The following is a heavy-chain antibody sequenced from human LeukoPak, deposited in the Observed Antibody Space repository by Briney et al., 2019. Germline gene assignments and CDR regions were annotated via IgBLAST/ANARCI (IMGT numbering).Heavy chain of an antibody. CDR1: GFXFSRHW. V-gene: IGHV3-7*05. CDR3: ARISIAAAGDFDF. CDR2: IKQDGTAT. D-gene: IGHD6-13*01. Sequence: GGSLRLSCAASGFXFSRHWISWVRQAPGKGLEWVANIKQDGTATYYVDSVKGPFTISRDNAKNSLYLQMNSLRAEDTAVYYCARISIAAAGDFDFWGQGTLVTVSS. J-gene: IGHJ4*02.